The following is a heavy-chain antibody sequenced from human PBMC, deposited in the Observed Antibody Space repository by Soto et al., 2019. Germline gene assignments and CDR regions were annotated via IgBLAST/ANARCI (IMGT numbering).Heavy chain of an antibody. CDR1: GFTFSSYA. J-gene: IGHJ4*02. CDR2: ISYDGSNK. Sequence: QTGGSLRLSCAASGFTFSSYAMHWVRQAPGKGLEWVAVISYDGSNKYYADSVKGRFTISRDNSKNTLYLQMNSLRAEDTAVYYCAKVMDIVAVPDAPGFYGDYWGQGTLVTVSS. V-gene: IGHV3-30-3*01. CDR3: AKVMDIVAVPDAPGFYGDY. D-gene: IGHD2-2*03.